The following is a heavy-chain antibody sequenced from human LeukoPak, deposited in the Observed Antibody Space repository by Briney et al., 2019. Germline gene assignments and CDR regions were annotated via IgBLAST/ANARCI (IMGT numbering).Heavy chain of an antibody. J-gene: IGHJ4*02. CDR3: ARAGRLGGFDY. D-gene: IGHD3-10*01. Sequence: ASVKVSCKASGYTFTSYYMHWVRQAPGQGLEWMGIINPSGGSTSYAQKLQGRVTMTRDTSTSTVYMELSSLRSEDTAVYYCARAGRLGGFDYWGQGTLVTVSS. V-gene: IGHV1-46*01. CDR2: INPSGGST. CDR1: GYTFTSYY.